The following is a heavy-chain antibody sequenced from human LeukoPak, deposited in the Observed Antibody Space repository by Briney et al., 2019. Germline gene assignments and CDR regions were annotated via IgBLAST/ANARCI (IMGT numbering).Heavy chain of an antibody. Sequence: GASVKVSCKASGYTFTGYYIHWVRQAPGQGLEWMGWINPNGAGTNYAQKFEGRVTMTRDTSISTAYMELSRLRSDDTAVYYCAREDTGWYVDYWGQGTLVTVSS. V-gene: IGHV1-2*02. CDR1: GYTFTGYY. CDR3: AREDTGWYVDY. J-gene: IGHJ4*02. CDR2: INPNGAGT. D-gene: IGHD6-19*01.